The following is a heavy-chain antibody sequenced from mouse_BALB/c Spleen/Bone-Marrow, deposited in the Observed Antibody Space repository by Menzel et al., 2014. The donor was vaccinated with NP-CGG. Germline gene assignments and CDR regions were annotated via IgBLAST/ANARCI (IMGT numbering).Heavy chain of an antibody. V-gene: IGHV1-14*01. CDR2: IYPYNDVT. D-gene: IGHD2-4*01. Sequence: VQLKESGPELVKPGASVKMSCKASGYTFTSYVLHWVKQTPGRGLEWIGYIYPYNDVTKYNEKFKAKATLTSDKSSSTAYMELSSLTSEDSAVYYCAREGMSTGDYWGQGTTLTVSS. CDR1: GYTFTSYV. CDR3: AREGMSTGDY. J-gene: IGHJ2*01.